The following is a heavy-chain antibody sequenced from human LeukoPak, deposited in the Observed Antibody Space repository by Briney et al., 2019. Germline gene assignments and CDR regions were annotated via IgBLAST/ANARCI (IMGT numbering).Heavy chain of an antibody. D-gene: IGHD5-12*01. J-gene: IGHJ6*03. CDR2: ISAYNGNT. CDR1: GYTFTSYG. V-gene: IGHV1-18*01. CDR3: ARYSGYPHYYYYYMDV. Sequence: ASVKVSCKASGYTFTSYGISWVRQAPGQGLEWMGWISAYNGNTNYAQKLQGRVTMTTDTSTSTAYMELRSLRSDDTAVYYCARYSGYPHYYYYYMDVWGKGTTVTVSS.